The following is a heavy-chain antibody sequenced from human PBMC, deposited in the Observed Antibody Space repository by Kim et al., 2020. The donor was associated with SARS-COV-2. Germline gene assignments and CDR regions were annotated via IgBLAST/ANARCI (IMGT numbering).Heavy chain of an antibody. CDR3: ARAKVAAGIFLYFDY. CDR2: INHSGST. D-gene: IGHD6-13*01. Sequence: SETLSLTCAVYGGSFSGYYWSWIRQPPGKGLEWIGEINHSGSTNYNPSLKSRVTISVDTSKNQFSLKLSSVTAADTAVYYCARAKVAAGIFLYFDYWGQGTLVTVSS. V-gene: IGHV4-34*01. J-gene: IGHJ4*02. CDR1: GGSFSGYY.